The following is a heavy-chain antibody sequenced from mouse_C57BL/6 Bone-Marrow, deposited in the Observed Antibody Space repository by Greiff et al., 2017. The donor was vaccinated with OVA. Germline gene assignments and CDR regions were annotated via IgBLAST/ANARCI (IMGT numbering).Heavy chain of an antibody. V-gene: IGHV1-4*01. CDR3: ARDGSSYTLDY. J-gene: IGHJ2*01. CDR2: INPSSGYT. CDR1: GYTFTSYT. Sequence: VKLMESGAELARPGASVKMSCKASGYTFTSYTMHWVKQRPGQGLEWIGYINPSSGYTKYNQKFKDKATLTADKSSSTAYMQLSSLTSEDSAVYYCARDGSSYTLDYWGQGTTLTVSS. D-gene: IGHD1-1*01.